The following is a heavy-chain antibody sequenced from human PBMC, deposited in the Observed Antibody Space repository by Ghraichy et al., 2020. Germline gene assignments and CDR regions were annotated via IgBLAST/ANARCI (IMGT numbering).Heavy chain of an antibody. CDR2: INSDGSST. V-gene: IGHV3-74*01. CDR3: ARGRIPGIAAAVY. D-gene: IGHD6-13*01. CDR1: GFTFSSYW. Sequence: ETLSLTCAASGFTFSSYWMYWVRQVPGKGLVWVSRINSDGSSTNYADSVKGRFTISRDNAKNTLYLQMDSLRAEETAVYYCARGRIPGIAAAVYWGQGTLVTVSS. J-gene: IGHJ4*02.